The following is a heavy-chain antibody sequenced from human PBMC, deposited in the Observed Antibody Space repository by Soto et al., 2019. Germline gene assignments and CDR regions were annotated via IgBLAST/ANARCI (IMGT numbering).Heavy chain of an antibody. V-gene: IGHV1-2*02. CDR1: GYTFTGYY. D-gene: IGHD5-12*01. CDR3: ARGWAIVAASTRLYLYNAMDV. CDR2: ISPNSGDS. J-gene: IGHJ6*02. Sequence: QVQLVQSGTEVKRPGDSVKVSCKASGYTFTGYYVHWVRQAPGQGLEWMGWISPNSGDSYLAQRFQGRVTKYTDTTIGTAYMELRCLTSDATAEYYCARGWAIVAASTRLYLYNAMDVWGQGPTGTVAS.